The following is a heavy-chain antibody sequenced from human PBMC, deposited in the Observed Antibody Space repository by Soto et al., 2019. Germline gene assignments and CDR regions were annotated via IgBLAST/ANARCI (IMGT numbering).Heavy chain of an antibody. Sequence: QVQLVQSGAEVRKPGASVKVSCEASGYTFPSYDIYWVRQATGQGLEWMGWMNPNTGNSGYAQKFQGRVTMTSDTSISTAHMELSSLRSDDTAVYYCARRAETNGWNGFGADKYYFDFWGQGTLVTVCS. J-gene: IGHJ4*02. CDR2: MNPNTGNS. CDR1: GYTFPSYD. CDR3: ARRAETNGWNGFGADKYYFDF. V-gene: IGHV1-8*01. D-gene: IGHD1-1*01.